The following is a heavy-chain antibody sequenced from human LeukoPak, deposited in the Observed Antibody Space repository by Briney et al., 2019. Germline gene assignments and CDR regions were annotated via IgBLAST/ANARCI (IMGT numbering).Heavy chain of an antibody. J-gene: IGHJ3*02. V-gene: IGHV4-59*01. Sequence: SETLSLTCTVSGGSISSYYWSWIRQPPGKGLEWSGYIYYSWSTNYNPSLKSRVTISVDTSKNQFPLKLSSVTAADTAVYYCARDNRVTNTPNAFDIWGQGTMVTVSS. CDR2: IYYSWST. CDR1: GGSISSYY. CDR3: ARDNRVTNTPNAFDI. D-gene: IGHD4-17*01.